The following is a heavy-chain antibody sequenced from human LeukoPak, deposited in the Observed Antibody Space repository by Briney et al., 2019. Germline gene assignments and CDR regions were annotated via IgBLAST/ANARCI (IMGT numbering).Heavy chain of an antibody. CDR1: GGSLSSYY. CDR2: IYYGGST. Sequence: PSETLSLTCTVSGGSLSSYYWTWMRQPPRKGLEWIGNIYYGGSTNYNPSLTSRVTISVDTAKNQFSLKLSSVTAADTAVYYCARLSRGSYVDYWSQGTLVTVSS. V-gene: IGHV4-59*08. D-gene: IGHD3-16*01. CDR3: ARLSRGSYVDY. J-gene: IGHJ4*02.